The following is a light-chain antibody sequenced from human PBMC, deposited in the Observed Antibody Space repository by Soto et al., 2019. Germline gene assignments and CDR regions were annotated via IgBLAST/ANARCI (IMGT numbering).Light chain of an antibody. CDR2: GAS. V-gene: IGKV3-15*01. J-gene: IGKJ1*01. Sequence: EIVLTQSPAALSVSPGASATLSCRASQDVIYDLAWYQQKPAQAPRLLVYGASTRATDAPPRDRGSGSGREFSLTISSLQSEDFATYDWQQYRSWPRTFGQGARVEIK. CDR1: QDVIYD. CDR3: QQYRSWPRT.